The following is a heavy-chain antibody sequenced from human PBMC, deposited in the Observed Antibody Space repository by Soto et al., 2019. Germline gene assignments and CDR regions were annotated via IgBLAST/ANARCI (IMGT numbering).Heavy chain of an antibody. CDR2: IDTSGST. J-gene: IGHJ4*02. CDR1: GGSISNYY. V-gene: IGHV4-4*07. D-gene: IGHD3-3*01. CDR3: ARGGQDFWSGPFDY. Sequence: EXLSLNCTLSGGSISNYYCNWILQPAGKGLEWIGRIDTSGSTNYNPSLKGRVTMSVDTSKQEFSLKLSSVTAADTALYYCARGGQDFWSGPFDYWGRGALVTVSS.